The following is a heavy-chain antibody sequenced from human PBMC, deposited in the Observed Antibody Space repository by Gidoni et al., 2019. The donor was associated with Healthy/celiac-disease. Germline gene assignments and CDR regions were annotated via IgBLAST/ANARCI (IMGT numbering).Heavy chain of an antibody. V-gene: IGHV3-43D*04. CDR3: AREGYYYGMDV. D-gene: IGHD1-26*01. CDR2: ISWDGGST. Sequence: EVQLVESGGVVVQPGGSLRLSCAASGFTFDDYAMHWVRQAPGKGLEWVSLISWDGGSTYYADSVKGRFTISRDNSKNSLYLQMNSLRAEDTALYYCAREGYYYGMDVWGQGTTVTVSS. CDR1: GFTFDDYA. J-gene: IGHJ6*02.